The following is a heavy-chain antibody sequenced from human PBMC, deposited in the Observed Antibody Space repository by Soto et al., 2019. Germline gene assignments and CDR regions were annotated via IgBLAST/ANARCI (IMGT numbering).Heavy chain of an antibody. Sequence: PGGSLRLSCTASGFTFGDYAMSWFRQAPGKGLEWVGFIRSKAYGGTTEYAASVKGRFTISRDDSKSIAYLQMNSLKTEDTAVYYCTRVDERSGSIYWGQGTLVTVSS. CDR2: IRSKAYGGTT. CDR1: GFTFGDYA. CDR3: TRVDERSGSIY. V-gene: IGHV3-49*03. J-gene: IGHJ4*02. D-gene: IGHD3-10*01.